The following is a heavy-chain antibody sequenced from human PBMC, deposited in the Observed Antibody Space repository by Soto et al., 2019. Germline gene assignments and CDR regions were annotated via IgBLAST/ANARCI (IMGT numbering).Heavy chain of an antibody. CDR1: GFTFSSYS. D-gene: IGHD3-3*01. CDR2: ISSSSTYT. CDR3: ARDFWSGYYTREYYYGMDV. V-gene: IGHV3-21*01. Sequence: GGSLRLSCAASGFTFSSYSLNWVRQAPGKGLEWVSSISSSSTYTYYADSVKGRFTISRDNAKSSLYLEMNSLRAEDTAVYYCARDFWSGYYTREYYYGMDVWGQGTTVTVSS. J-gene: IGHJ6*02.